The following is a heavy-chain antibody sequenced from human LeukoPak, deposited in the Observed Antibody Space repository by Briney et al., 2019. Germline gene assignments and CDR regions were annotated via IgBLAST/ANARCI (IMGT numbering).Heavy chain of an antibody. CDR2: IIPILGIA. D-gene: IGHD6-13*01. Sequence: ASVKVSCKASGGTFSSYAISWVRQAPGQGLEWMGRIIPILGIANYAQKFQGRVTITADKSTSTAYMELSSLRSEDTAVYYCARGPPSSSWYLYWGQGTLVTVSS. V-gene: IGHV1-69*04. J-gene: IGHJ4*02. CDR1: GGTFSSYA. CDR3: ARGPPSSSWYLY.